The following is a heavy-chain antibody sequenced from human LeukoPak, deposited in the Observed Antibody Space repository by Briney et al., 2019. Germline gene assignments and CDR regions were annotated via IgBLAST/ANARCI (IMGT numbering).Heavy chain of an antibody. Sequence: SETLSLSCTVSGGSISSSSYYWGWIRQPPGKGLEWIGSIYYSGSTYYNPSLKSRVTISVDTSKNQFSLKLSSVTAADTAVYYCACWAFRGVNFDYWGRGTLVTVSS. CDR2: IYYSGST. J-gene: IGHJ4*02. D-gene: IGHD6-13*01. CDR1: GGSISSSSYY. V-gene: IGHV4-39*01. CDR3: ACWAFRGVNFDY.